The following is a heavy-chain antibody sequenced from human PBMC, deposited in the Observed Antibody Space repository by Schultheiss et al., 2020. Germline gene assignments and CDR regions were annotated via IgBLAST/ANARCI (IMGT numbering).Heavy chain of an antibody. CDR2: IYYSGST. D-gene: IGHD6-13*01. CDR1: GGSISSYY. J-gene: IGHJ4*02. CDR3: ARLRGYSSSVPDY. V-gene: IGHV4-59*08. Sequence: SQTLSLTCTVSGGSISSYYWSWIRQPPGKGLEWIGYIYYSGSTNYNPSPKSRVTISVDTSKNQFSLKLSSVTAADTAVYYCARLRGYSSSVPDYWGQGTLVTVSS.